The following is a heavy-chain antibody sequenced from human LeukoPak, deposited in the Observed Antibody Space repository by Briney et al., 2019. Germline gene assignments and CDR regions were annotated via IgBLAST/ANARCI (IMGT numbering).Heavy chain of an antibody. CDR1: GFTFSNYA. CDR2: ITGSGGNT. V-gene: IGHV3-23*01. D-gene: IGHD3-9*01. J-gene: IGHJ4*02. CDR3: AKWGDYDVLTGYYVSDY. Sequence: GGSLRLSCAASGFTFSNYAMSWVRQAPGKGLEWVSAITGSGGNTYYADSVKGRFTISRDNSKNTVFLQMSSLRAEDTAVYYCAKWGDYDVLTGYYVSDYWGQGTLVTVSS.